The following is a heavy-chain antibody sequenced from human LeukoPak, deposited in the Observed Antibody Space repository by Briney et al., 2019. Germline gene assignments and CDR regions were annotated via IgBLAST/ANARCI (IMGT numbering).Heavy chain of an antibody. D-gene: IGHD4-23*01. CDR3: ARLRWSQYYFDY. CDR2: FYYSGST. J-gene: IGHJ4*02. CDR1: GASITSYTYY. V-gene: IGHV4-39*01. Sequence: SETLSLTCTVSGASITSYTYYWGWIRQPPGKGLEWIGRFYYSGSTYYNPSLKSRVTISVDTSKNQFSLKLSSVTAADTAVYYCARLRWSQYYFDYWGQGTLVTVSS.